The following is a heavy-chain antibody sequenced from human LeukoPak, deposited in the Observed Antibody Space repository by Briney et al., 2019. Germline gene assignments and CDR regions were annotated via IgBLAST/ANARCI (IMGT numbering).Heavy chain of an antibody. J-gene: IGHJ5*02. V-gene: IGHV3-7*01. CDR3: ARDFVVGPQKWSWFDP. D-gene: IGHD2-15*01. CDR1: GFTFSDYY. Sequence: GGSLRLSCAASGFTFSDYYMSWVRQAPGKGLEWVANIKQDGSEKYYVDSVKGRFTISRDNAKNSLYLQMNSLRAEDTAVYYCARDFVVGPQKWSWFDPWGQGTLVTVSS. CDR2: IKQDGSEK.